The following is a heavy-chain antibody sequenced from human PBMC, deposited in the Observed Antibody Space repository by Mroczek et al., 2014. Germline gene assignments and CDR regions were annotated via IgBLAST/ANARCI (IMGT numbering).Heavy chain of an antibody. J-gene: IGHJ3*02. V-gene: IGHV4-59*01. CDR3: ARARGYCSGGSCYPDAFDI. CDR2: IYYSGST. Sequence: QVQLQESGPGLVKPSETLSLTCTVSGGSISSYYWSWIRQPPGKGLEWIGYIYYSGSTNYNPSLKSRVTISVDTSKNQFSLKLSSVTAADTAVYYCARARGYCSGGSCYPDAFDIWGQGTMVTVSS. D-gene: IGHD2-15*01. CDR1: GGSISSYY.